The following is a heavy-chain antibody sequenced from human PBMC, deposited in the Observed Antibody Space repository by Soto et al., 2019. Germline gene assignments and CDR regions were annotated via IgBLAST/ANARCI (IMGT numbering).Heavy chain of an antibody. D-gene: IGHD4-17*01. J-gene: IGHJ4*02. CDR3: AAGNYYGDDRYYFDY. CDR1: GFTFTSSA. Sequence: QMQLVQSGPEVKKPGTSVKVSCKASGFTFTSSAMQWVRQARGQRLEWIGWIVVGIGNTNYAQKFQERVTITRDMSTSTAYMELSSLRSEDTAVYYCAAGNYYGDDRYYFDYWGQGTLVTVSS. V-gene: IGHV1-58*02. CDR2: IVVGIGNT.